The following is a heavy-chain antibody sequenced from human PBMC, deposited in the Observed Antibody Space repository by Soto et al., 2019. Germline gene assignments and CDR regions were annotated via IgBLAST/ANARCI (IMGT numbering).Heavy chain of an antibody. CDR3: AREGGESSDGLYYFDS. J-gene: IGHJ4*02. CDR1: GGSTSSDNY. Sequence: SETLSLTCTVSGGSTSSDNYWSWIRQPPGKGLEWIGHIYYSGNTDYNPSLKSRLAISIDTSKNQFSLKLSSVTAADAAVYFCAREGGESSDGLYYFDSWGQGSLVTVSS. D-gene: IGHD3-16*01. V-gene: IGHV4-30-4*01. CDR2: IYYSGNT.